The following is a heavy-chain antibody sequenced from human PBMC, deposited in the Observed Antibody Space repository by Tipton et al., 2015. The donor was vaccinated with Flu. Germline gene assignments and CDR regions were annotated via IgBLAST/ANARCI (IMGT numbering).Heavy chain of an antibody. Sequence: SLRLSCAASGFTVSNNYMSWVRQAPGKGLEWVSVIYSGGSTYYADSVKGRFTISRDNSKNTLYLQMNSLRAEDTAVYYCARDTYYYGSGTDNAIDYWGQGTLVTVSS. V-gene: IGHV3-53*01. J-gene: IGHJ4*02. CDR3: ARDTYYYGSGTDNAIDY. CDR2: IYSGGST. D-gene: IGHD3-10*01. CDR1: GFTVSNNY.